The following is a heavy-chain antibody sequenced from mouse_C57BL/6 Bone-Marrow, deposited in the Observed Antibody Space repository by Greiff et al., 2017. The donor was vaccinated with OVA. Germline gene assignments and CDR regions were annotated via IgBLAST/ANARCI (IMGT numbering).Heavy chain of an antibody. CDR3: ARRYYGSSWYFEV. D-gene: IGHD1-1*01. V-gene: IGHV1-55*01. CDR1: GYTFTSYW. CDR2: IYPGSGST. J-gene: IGHJ1*03. Sequence: QVQLQQPGAELVKPGASVKMSCKASGYTFTSYWITWVKPRPGQGLEWIGDIYPGSGSTNYNEKFKSKATLTVDTSSSTAYMQLSSLTSEDSAVYYCARRYYGSSWYFEVWGTGTTVTVSS.